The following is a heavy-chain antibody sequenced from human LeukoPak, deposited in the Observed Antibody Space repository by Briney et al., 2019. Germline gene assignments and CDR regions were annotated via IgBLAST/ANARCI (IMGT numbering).Heavy chain of an antibody. D-gene: IGHD3-10*01. Sequence: SETLSLTCTVSGGSISSRNYYWGWIRQPPGKGLEWIGSFYYSGSTYYNPSLKNRLTISVDTSKNQFSLKLSSVTAADTAVYYCARTRYYYGSRSYGAPYYFDYWGQGTLVTVSS. CDR3: ARTRYYYGSRSYGAPYYFDY. J-gene: IGHJ4*02. V-gene: IGHV4-39*01. CDR2: FYYSGST. CDR1: GGSISSRNYY.